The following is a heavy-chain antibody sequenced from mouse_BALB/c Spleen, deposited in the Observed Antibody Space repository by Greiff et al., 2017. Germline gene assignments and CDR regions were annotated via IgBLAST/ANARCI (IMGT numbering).Heavy chain of an antibody. V-gene: IGHV5-12-1*01. CDR1: GFAFSSYD. D-gene: IGHD2-1*01. J-gene: IGHJ2*01. CDR2: ISSGGGST. CDR3: ARHSGNSLFDY. Sequence: EVMLVESGGGLVKPGGSLKLSCAASGFAFSSYDMSWVRQTPEKRLEWVAYISSGGGSTYYPDTVKGRFTISRDNAKNTLYLQMSSLKSEDTAMYYCARHSGNSLFDYWGQGTTLTVSS.